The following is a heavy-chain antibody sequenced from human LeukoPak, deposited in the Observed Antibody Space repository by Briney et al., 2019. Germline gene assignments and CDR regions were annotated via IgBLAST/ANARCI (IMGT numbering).Heavy chain of an antibody. CDR2: IYYSGST. D-gene: IGHD6-19*01. Sequence: PSETLSLTCTVSGGSISSSSYYWGWIRQPPGKGLEWIGSIYYSGSTYYNPSLKSRVTISVDTSKNQFSLKLSSVNAADTAVYYCARLAGRYSSGWGQGTMVTVSS. CDR1: GGSISSSSYY. CDR3: ARLAGRYSSG. V-gene: IGHV4-39*01. J-gene: IGHJ3*01.